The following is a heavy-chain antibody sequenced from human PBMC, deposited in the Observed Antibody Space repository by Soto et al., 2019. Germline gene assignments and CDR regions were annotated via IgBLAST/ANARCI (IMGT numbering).Heavy chain of an antibody. D-gene: IGHD4-17*01. J-gene: IGHJ4*02. CDR3: VRPFYYGGNMAFFDS. V-gene: IGHV3-30*04. CDR1: GFAFSSHP. Sequence: TGGSLRLSCAASGFAFSSHPMYWVRQRPGKGLEWVSFISYDGSDHYSARSVRGRFSVSRDNSKKTLYLQMTSLSPEDSAIYYCVRPFYYGGNMAFFDSWGQGTPVTVSS. CDR2: ISYDGSDH.